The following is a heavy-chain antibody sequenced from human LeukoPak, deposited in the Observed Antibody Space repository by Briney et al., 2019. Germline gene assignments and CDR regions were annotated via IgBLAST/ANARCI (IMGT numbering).Heavy chain of an antibody. D-gene: IGHD3-9*01. CDR2: IYTSGST. CDR3: AREYYDILTGYYYFDY. Sequence: SETLSLTCTVSGGSISSYYWSWIRQPAGKGLEWIGRIYTSGSTNYNPSLKSRVTMSVDTSKNQFSLKLSSVTAADTAVYYCAREYYDILTGYYYFDYWGQGTLVTVSS. J-gene: IGHJ4*02. V-gene: IGHV4-4*07. CDR1: GGSISSYY.